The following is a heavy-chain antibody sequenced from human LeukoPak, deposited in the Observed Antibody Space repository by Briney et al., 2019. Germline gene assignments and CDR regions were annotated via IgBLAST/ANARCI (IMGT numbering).Heavy chain of an antibody. D-gene: IGHD3-22*01. V-gene: IGHV1-18*01. CDR3: AIHYYDSSGYWVPFDY. CDR1: GYTFTSYG. CDR2: ISAYNGNT. Sequence: ASVKVSCKASGYTFTSYGISWVRQAPAQGLERMGGISAYNGNTNYAQKLQGRVTMTTDTSTSTAYMELRSLRSDDTAVYYCAIHYYDSSGYWVPFDYWGQGTLVTVSS. J-gene: IGHJ4*02.